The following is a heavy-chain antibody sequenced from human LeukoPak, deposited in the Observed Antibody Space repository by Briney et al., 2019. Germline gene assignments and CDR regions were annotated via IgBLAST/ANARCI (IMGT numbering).Heavy chain of an antibody. V-gene: IGHV3-21*01. D-gene: IGHD2-8*01. CDR1: GFTFSSYS. CDR3: ARAPMAILPLDY. CDR2: ISSSSSYI. Sequence: GGSLRLSCAASGFTFSSYSMNWVRQAPGEGLEWVSSISSSSSYIYYADSVKGRFTISRDNATDSLYLQMNSLRAEYTAVYYCARAPMAILPLDYWGQGTLVTVSS. J-gene: IGHJ4*02.